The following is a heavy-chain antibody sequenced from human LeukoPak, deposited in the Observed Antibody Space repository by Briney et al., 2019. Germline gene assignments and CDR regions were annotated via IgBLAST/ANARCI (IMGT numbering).Heavy chain of an antibody. D-gene: IGHD3-16*02. CDR2: ISGSGENT. CDR3: AKTVSGSYSYQGGEY. Sequence: PGGSLTLSCAASGFTFSSYAMSWVRQAPGQGLEWVSAISGSGENTNYADSVKGRFTMSRDNSRNMLYLQMNSLRDEDTAKYYCAKTVSGSYSYQGGEYWGQGTLVTVSS. CDR1: GFTFSSYA. V-gene: IGHV3-23*01. J-gene: IGHJ4*02.